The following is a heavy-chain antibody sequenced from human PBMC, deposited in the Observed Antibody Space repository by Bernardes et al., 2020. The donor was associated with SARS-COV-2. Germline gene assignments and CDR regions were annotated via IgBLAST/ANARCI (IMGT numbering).Heavy chain of an antibody. D-gene: IGHD1-26*01. CDR3: ARGGWVVGATPSSDNWFDP. CDR2: IIPIFGTA. CDR1: GGTFSSYA. J-gene: IGHJ5*02. Sequence: SVKVSCKASGGTFSSYAISWVRQAPGQGLEWMGRIIPIFGTANYAQKFQGRVTITADESTSTAYMDLSSLRSEDTAVYYCARGGWVVGATPSSDNWFDPWGQGTLVTVSS. V-gene: IGHV1-69*13.